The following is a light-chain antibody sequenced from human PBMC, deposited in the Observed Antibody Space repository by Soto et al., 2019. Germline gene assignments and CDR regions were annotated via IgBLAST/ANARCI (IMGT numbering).Light chain of an antibody. Sequence: QSVLTQPPSASASPGQSVSISCTGTSSDFGAYKYVSWYQQHPGKAPKLIIYEVNQRPSGAPDRFSGSKSGNTASLTVSGLQAEDEADYYCSSYVASNNLRVFGNGTKVTVL. V-gene: IGLV2-8*01. CDR3: SSYVASNNLRV. CDR1: SSDFGAYKY. CDR2: EVN. J-gene: IGLJ1*01.